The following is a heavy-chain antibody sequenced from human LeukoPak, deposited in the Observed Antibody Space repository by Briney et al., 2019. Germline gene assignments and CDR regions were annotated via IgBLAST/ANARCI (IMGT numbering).Heavy chain of an antibody. CDR2: INHSGST. Sequence: PSETLSLTCAVYGGSFSGYYWSWIRQPPGKGLEWIGEINHSGSTNYNPSLKSRVTISVDTSKNQFSLKLSSVTAADTAVYYCARHGAKYYFDYWGQGTLVTVSS. CDR1: GGSFSGYY. CDR3: ARHGAKYYFDY. J-gene: IGHJ4*02. D-gene: IGHD3-16*01. V-gene: IGHV4-34*01.